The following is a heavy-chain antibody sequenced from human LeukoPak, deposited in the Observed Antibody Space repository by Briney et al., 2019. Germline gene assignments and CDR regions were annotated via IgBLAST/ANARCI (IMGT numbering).Heavy chain of an antibody. V-gene: IGHV3-23*01. CDR1: GFTFRMYA. Sequence: GGSLRLSCTASGFTFRMYAMSWVRQAPGKRLESVASIIYDGRHTYYAASVKGRFTTSRDNSQNTLYLQMNSLRAEDTALYYCAKDGLSYDGSTHVYYFQSLGQGTLVTVSS. CDR3: AKDGLSYDGSTHVYYFQS. D-gene: IGHD3-22*01. CDR2: IIYDGRHT. J-gene: IGHJ4*02.